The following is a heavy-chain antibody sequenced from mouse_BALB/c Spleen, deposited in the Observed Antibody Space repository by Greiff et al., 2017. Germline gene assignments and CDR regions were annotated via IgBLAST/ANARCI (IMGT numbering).Heavy chain of an antibody. D-gene: IGHD2-1*01. CDR2: ISSGSSTI. Sequence: EVKLMESGGGLVQPGGSRKLSCAASGFTFSSFGMHWVRQAPEKGLEWVAYISSGSSTIYYADTVKGRFTISRDNPKNTLFLQMTSLRSEDTAMYYCARGRGNYSYAMDYWGQGTSVTVSS. CDR3: ARGRGNYSYAMDY. V-gene: IGHV5-17*02. CDR1: GFTFSSFG. J-gene: IGHJ4*01.